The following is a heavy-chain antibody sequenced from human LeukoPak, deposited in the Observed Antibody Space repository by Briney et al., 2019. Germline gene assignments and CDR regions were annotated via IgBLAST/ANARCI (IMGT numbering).Heavy chain of an antibody. J-gene: IGHJ6*02. CDR1: GYTFTGYY. CDR3: ARGGIAARQSEHYYYYYGMDV. Sequence: ASVKVSCKASGYTFTGYYMHWVRQAPGQGLEWMGWINPNSGGTNYAQKFQGRVTMTRDTSISTAYMELSRLRSDDTVVYYCARGGIAARQSEHYYYYYGMDVWGQGTTVTVSS. V-gene: IGHV1-2*02. CDR2: INPNSGGT. D-gene: IGHD6-6*01.